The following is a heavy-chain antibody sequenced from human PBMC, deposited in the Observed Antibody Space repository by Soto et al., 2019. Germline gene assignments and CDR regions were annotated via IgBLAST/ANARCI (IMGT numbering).Heavy chain of an antibody. CDR1: GFSFGTYG. V-gene: IGHV3-33*01. J-gene: IGHJ4*02. D-gene: IGHD2-2*01. Sequence: VQLVESGGGVVQPGRSLRLSCTASGFSFGTYGMHWVRQAPGKGLEWVAVIWYDGSNEYYVDSVKGRFTLSRDNSKNTLYLQMNSLRAEDTALYYCVRGANSPLWEPPAMFRFDYWGQGTLVTVSS. CDR2: IWYDGSNE. CDR3: VRGANSPLWEPPAMFRFDY.